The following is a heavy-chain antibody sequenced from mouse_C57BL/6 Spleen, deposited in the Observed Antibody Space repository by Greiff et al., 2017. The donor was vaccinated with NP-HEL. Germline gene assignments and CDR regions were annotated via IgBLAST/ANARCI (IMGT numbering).Heavy chain of an antibody. V-gene: IGHV7-3*01. CDR1: GFTFTDYY. Sequence: EVQLQESGGGLVQPGGSLSLSCAASGFTFTDYYMSWVRQPPGKALEWLGFIRNKANGYTSEYSATVKGRFTISRDNSQNILYLQMKALRAEDSATYCCARSSMDYWGQGTSVTVSS. CDR2: IRNKANGYTS. CDR3: ARSSMDY. J-gene: IGHJ4*01.